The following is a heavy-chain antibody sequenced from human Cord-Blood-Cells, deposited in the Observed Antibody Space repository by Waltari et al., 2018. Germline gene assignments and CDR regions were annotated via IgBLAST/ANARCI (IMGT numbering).Heavy chain of an antibody. V-gene: IGHV1-69*01. Sequence: QEQLVPSGAEVKKPGSSVKVSSRAPGCASSSYAILWVQQAPGQGLGWMGGIIPIFGTANYAQKFQGRVTITADESTSTAYMELSSLRSEDTAVYYCARDPTVGNAFDIWGQGTMVTVSS. CDR2: IIPIFGTA. CDR3: ARDPTVGNAFDI. CDR1: GCASSSYA. D-gene: IGHD4-17*01. J-gene: IGHJ3*02.